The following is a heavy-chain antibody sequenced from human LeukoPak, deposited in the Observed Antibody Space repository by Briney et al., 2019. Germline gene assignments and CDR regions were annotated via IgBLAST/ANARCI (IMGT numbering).Heavy chain of an antibody. D-gene: IGHD2-2*01. CDR1: GGSISSGDYY. CDR2: IYYSGST. Sequence: SQTLSLTCTVSGGSISSGDYYWSWIRQPPGKGLEWIGYIYYSGSTYYNPSLKSRVTISVDTSKNQFSLKLSSVTAADTAVYYCAGGVGDIPYVAFDIWGQGTMVTVSS. CDR3: AGGVGDIPYVAFDI. J-gene: IGHJ3*02. V-gene: IGHV4-30-4*01.